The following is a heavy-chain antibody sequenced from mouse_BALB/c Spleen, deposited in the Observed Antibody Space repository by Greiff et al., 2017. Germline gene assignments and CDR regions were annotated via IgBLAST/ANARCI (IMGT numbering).Heavy chain of an antibody. CDR3: ASGITTVVSY. Sequence: DVMLVESGGGLVKPGGSLKLSCAASGFTFSDYYMYWVRQTPEKRLEWVATISDGGSYTYYPDSVKGRFTISRDNAKNNLYLQMSSLKSEDTAMYYCASGITTVVSYWGQGTLVTVSA. D-gene: IGHD1-1*01. V-gene: IGHV5-4*02. CDR1: GFTFSDYY. J-gene: IGHJ3*01. CDR2: ISDGGSYT.